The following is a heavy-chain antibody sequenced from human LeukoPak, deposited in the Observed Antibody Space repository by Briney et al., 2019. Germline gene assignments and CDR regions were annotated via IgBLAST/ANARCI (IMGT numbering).Heavy chain of an antibody. Sequence: KPSETLSLTCTVSGGSISSSSYYWGWIRQPAGKGLEWIGRIYTSGSTNYNPSLKSRVTMSVDTSKNQFSLKLSSVTAADTAVYYCARDKGDGYNPYWGQGTLVTVSS. V-gene: IGHV4-61*02. D-gene: IGHD5-24*01. CDR2: IYTSGST. CDR3: ARDKGDGYNPY. CDR1: GGSISSSSYY. J-gene: IGHJ4*02.